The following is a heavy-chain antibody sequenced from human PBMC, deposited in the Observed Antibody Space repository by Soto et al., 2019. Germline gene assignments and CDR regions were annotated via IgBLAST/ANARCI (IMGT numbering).Heavy chain of an antibody. CDR3: ARETCSGGSCYSPYYYYYGMDV. CDR1: GFTFSSYG. Sequence: QVQLVESGGGVVQPGRSWRLSCAASGFTFSSYGMHWVRQAPGKGLEWLAVIWSDGSNKYYADSLKGRFTISRDNSKNTLYLQMNSLRAEDTAVYYCARETCSGGSCYSPYYYYYGMDVWGQGTTVIVSS. CDR2: IWSDGSNK. D-gene: IGHD2-15*01. J-gene: IGHJ6*02. V-gene: IGHV3-33*01.